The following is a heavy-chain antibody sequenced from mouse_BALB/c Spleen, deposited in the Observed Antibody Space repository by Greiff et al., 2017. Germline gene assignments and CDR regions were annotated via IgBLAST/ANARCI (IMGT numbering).Heavy chain of an antibody. CDR1: GFTFSSFG. V-gene: IGHV5-17*02. J-gene: IGHJ4*01. CDR3: ARGEGYGPYAMDY. Sequence: EVNLVESGGGLVQPGGSRKLSCAASGFTFSSFGMHWVRQAPEKGLEWVAYISSGSSTIYYADTVKGRFTISRDNPKNTLFLQMTSLRSEDTAMYYCARGEGYGPYAMDYWGQGTSVTVSS. CDR2: ISSGSSTI. D-gene: IGHD2-10*02.